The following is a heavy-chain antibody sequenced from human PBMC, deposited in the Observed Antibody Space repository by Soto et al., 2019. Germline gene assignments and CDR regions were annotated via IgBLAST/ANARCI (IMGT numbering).Heavy chain of an antibody. Sequence: QVQLKQWGAGLVKPSETLSLTCGVSGGSFSGYYWTWIRQPPGTGLEWIGEINHGGSANYNPSLRRRVTLSVDTSRSQFSLEMNSMTAADTAVYFCARGSTVLPVWGPGILVTVSS. CDR2: INHGGSA. CDR3: ARGSTVLPV. CDR1: GGSFSGYY. D-gene: IGHD3-16*01. J-gene: IGHJ4*02. V-gene: IGHV4-34*01.